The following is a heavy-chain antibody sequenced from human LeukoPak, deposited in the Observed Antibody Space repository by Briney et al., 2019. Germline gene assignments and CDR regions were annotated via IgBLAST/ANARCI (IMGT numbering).Heavy chain of an antibody. CDR2: ISSSSSYI. V-gene: IGHV3-21*01. CDR3: ARDSATPPDYYYYMDV. J-gene: IGHJ6*03. D-gene: IGHD5-24*01. Sequence: GGSLRLSCAASGFTFSSYSMNWVRQAPGKGLEWVSSISSSSSYIYYADSVKGRFTISRDNAKNSLYLQMNSLRAEDTAVYYCARDSATPPDYYYYMDVWGKGTTVTVSS. CDR1: GFTFSSYS.